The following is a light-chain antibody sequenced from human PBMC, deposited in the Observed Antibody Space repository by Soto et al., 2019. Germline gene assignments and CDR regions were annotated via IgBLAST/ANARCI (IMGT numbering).Light chain of an antibody. CDR1: SSNIGSNT. CDR3: VVWDDSLNGYV. Sequence: QLVLTQPPSASGTPGQRVTISCSGSSSNIGSNTVNWYQHLPRAAPKLLIQSNNQRPSGVPDRFSGSQSGTSASLAISGLQSEDEADYYCVVWDDSLNGYVFGTGTKLTVL. CDR2: SNN. V-gene: IGLV1-44*01. J-gene: IGLJ1*01.